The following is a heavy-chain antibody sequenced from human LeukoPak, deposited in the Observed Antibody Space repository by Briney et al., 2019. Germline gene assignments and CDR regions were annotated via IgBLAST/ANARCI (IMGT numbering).Heavy chain of an antibody. V-gene: IGHV1-18*01. Sequence: GASVKVSCKASGYTFTSYGFSWVRQAPGQGLEWMGWISAYNGDTKYALNLQGRVTMTTDTSTSTAYMELRNLRSDDTAVYYCARDLLPMTKAGVVNDWGQGSLVIVSA. J-gene: IGHJ4*02. CDR3: ARDLLPMTKAGVVND. CDR2: ISAYNGDT. CDR1: GYTFTSYG. D-gene: IGHD3-3*01.